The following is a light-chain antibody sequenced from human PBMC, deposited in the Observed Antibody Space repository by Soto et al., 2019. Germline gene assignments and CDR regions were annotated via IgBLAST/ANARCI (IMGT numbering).Light chain of an antibody. CDR3: QLSYSTPWT. CDR2: AAS. Sequence: DIQMTQSPSSLSASVGDRVTLTCRASQTIYNYLNWYQHKPGQAPKLLIYAASSLQSGVPSRFSGRGSGTEFTLTISSLQPEDFATYYCQLSYSTPWTFGQGTKVDIK. CDR1: QTIYNY. V-gene: IGKV1-39*01. J-gene: IGKJ1*01.